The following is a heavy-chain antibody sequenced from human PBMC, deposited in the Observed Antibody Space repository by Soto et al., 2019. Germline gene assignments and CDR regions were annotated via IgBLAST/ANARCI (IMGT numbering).Heavy chain of an antibody. Sequence: SVKVSCKASGGTFSSYAISWVRQAPGQGLEWMGGIIPIFGTANYAQKFQGRVTITADESTSTAYMELSSLRSEDTAVYYCATTSWQQWPLDAFDIWGQGTMVTVSS. CDR1: GGTFSSYA. V-gene: IGHV1-69*13. J-gene: IGHJ3*02. CDR2: IIPIFGTA. D-gene: IGHD6-19*01. CDR3: ATTSWQQWPLDAFDI.